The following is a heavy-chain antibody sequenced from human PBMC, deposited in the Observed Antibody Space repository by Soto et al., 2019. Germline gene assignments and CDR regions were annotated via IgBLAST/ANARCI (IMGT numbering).Heavy chain of an antibody. Sequence: GGSLRLSCAASGFTFSSYAMHWVRQAPGKGLEWVAVISYDGSNKYYADSVKGRFTISRDNSKNTLYLQMNSLRAEDTAVYYCARDGERITMIGGYFDYWGQGTLVTVSS. CDR1: GFTFSSYA. CDR2: ISYDGSNK. V-gene: IGHV3-30-3*01. D-gene: IGHD3-22*01. CDR3: ARDGERITMIGGYFDY. J-gene: IGHJ4*02.